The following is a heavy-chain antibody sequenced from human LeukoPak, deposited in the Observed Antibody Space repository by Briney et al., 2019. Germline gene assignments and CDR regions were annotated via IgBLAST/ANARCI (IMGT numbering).Heavy chain of an antibody. V-gene: IGHV3-7*01. J-gene: IGHJ4*02. CDR1: GFTFSNYW. D-gene: IGHD1-14*01. CDR3: ARDRSHNSY. Sequence: PGGSLRLSCAASGFTFSNYWMSWVRQAPGKGLEWVASIKQDGSEENYVDSVKGRFTISRDNAKNSLFLQMNSLRAEDTAVYYCARDRSHNSYWGQGALVTVSS. CDR2: IKQDGSEE.